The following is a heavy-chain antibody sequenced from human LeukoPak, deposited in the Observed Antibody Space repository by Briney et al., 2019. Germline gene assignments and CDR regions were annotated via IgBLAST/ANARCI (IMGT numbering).Heavy chain of an antibody. J-gene: IGHJ4*02. CDR3: ASPLRGYCSSTSCYSL. V-gene: IGHV3-53*05. CDR1: GFTVSSNY. Sequence: GGSLRLSCAASGFTVSSNYMSWVRQAPGKGLEWVSVIYSGGSTYYADSVKGRFTISRDNSKNTLYLQMNSLRAEDTAVYYCASPLRGYCSSTSCYSLWGQGTLVTVSS. CDR2: IYSGGST. D-gene: IGHD2-2*01.